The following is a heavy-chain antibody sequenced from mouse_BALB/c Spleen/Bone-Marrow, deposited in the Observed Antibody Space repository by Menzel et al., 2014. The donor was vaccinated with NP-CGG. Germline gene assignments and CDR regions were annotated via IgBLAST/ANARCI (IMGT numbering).Heavy chain of an antibody. CDR2: IDLVNGNT. CDR1: GFNIKDIY. J-gene: IGHJ3*01. D-gene: IGHD1-1*01. CDR3: ACYCCGSSLFAY. Sequence: DQLQQSGAERVKPGVSVTLSCTASGFNIKDIYMHWVKQRPEWGLEGIGRIDLVNGNTKYDSKFQGKATITADSSSNTAYLHLSSLTSEDAAVYYCACYCCGSSLFAYWGQGTLVTVSA. V-gene: IGHV14-3*02.